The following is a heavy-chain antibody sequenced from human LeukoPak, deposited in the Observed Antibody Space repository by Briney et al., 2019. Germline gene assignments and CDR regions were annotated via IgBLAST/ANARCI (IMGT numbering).Heavy chain of an antibody. V-gene: IGHV3-30*02. D-gene: IGHD3-9*01. CDR3: AKDLGHYDILTGLVSWAFDI. CDR2: IRYDGSNK. J-gene: IGHJ3*02. Sequence: GGSLRLSCAASGFTFSSYGMHWVRQAPGKGLEWVAFIRYDGSNKYYADSVKGRFTISRDNSKNTLYLQMNSLRAEDTAVYYCAKDLGHYDILTGLVSWAFDIWGQGTMVTVSS. CDR1: GFTFSSYG.